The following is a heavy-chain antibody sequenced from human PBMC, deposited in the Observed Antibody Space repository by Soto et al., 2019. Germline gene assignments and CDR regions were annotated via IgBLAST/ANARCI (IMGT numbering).Heavy chain of an antibody. CDR3: ATSPGGTDGYNSGYYGMDV. Sequence: PXGSLSFSCTYSDLTFNTYAMSELGQARGLGLEWISGIGGRGTGCRAYYGYSVKGRFTISRATSKNTVYLHMNSFRYDDTAVYYCATSPGGTDGYNSGYYGMDVWGQGTTVTVYS. D-gene: IGHD5-12*01. CDR1: DLTFNTYA. CDR2: IGGRGTGCRA. V-gene: IGHV3-23*01. J-gene: IGHJ6*02.